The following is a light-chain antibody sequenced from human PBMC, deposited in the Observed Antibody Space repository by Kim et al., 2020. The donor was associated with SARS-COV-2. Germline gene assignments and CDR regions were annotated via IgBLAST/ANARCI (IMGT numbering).Light chain of an antibody. Sequence: GKTVTTSCTRSSGSIARNYVQWYQQRPGSAPTTVIYDSNQRPAGVPDRFSGAIDRSSNSASLTISGLKTEDEADYYCQSYDSSNVVFGGGTQLTVL. J-gene: IGLJ2*01. CDR2: DSN. CDR1: SGSIARNY. V-gene: IGLV6-57*03. CDR3: QSYDSSNVV.